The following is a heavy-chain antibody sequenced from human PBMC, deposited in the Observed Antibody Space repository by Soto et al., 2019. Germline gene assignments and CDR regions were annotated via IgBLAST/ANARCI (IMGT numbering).Heavy chain of an antibody. V-gene: IGHV3-33*01. CDR1: GFTFSSYG. D-gene: IGHD3-10*01. CDR2: IWYDGSNK. J-gene: IGHJ4*02. Sequence: ESGGGVVQPGRSLRLSCAASGFTFSSYGMHWVRQAPGKGLEWVAVIWYDGSNKYYADSVKGRFTISRDNSKNTLYLQMNSLRAEDTAVYYCARDLVVRGVIDYWGQGTLVTVSS. CDR3: ARDLVVRGVIDY.